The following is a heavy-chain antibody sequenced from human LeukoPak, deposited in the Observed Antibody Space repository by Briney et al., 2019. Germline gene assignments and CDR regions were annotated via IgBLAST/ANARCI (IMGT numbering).Heavy chain of an antibody. Sequence: SETLSLTCAVYGGSFSGYYWSWIRQPPGKGLEWIGEINHSGSPNYNPSLKSRVTISVETSKNQFSLKLTSVTAADTAVYYCAKMAYSGHDKGLGYNWFDPWGQGTLVTVSS. CDR1: GGSFSGYY. CDR2: INHSGSP. CDR3: AKMAYSGHDKGLGYNWFDP. D-gene: IGHD1-26*01. J-gene: IGHJ5*02. V-gene: IGHV4-34*01.